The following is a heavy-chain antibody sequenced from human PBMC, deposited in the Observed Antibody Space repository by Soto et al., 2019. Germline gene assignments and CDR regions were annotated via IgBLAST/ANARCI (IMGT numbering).Heavy chain of an antibody. D-gene: IGHD1-1*01. J-gene: IGHJ3*02. Sequence: QITLKGSGPTLVNPTQTLTLTCTLSGISLSTSGVGLGWIRQTPGKALEWLALVYWNDDKHYSPSLKNRLTITKDTSKNQAILTMTNMDPVDTATYYCARGLATLPVFAFDIWGQGTVVTVSS. CDR3: ARGLATLPVFAFDI. V-gene: IGHV2-5*01. CDR1: GISLSTSGVG. CDR2: VYWNDDK.